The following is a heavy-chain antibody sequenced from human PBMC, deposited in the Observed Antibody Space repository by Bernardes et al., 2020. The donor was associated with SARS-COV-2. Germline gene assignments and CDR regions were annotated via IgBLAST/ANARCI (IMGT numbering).Heavy chain of an antibody. D-gene: IGHD2-21*01. CDR3: ARDRIIGGALDY. Sequence: SETLSLTCTVSGYSITSGHYWAWIRQSPGKGLEWIGSVYHSGSSFYNPSLKSRVTILVDTSKNQFSLKLTSVTAADTAVYYCARDRIIGGALDYWGQGILVTGSS. J-gene: IGHJ4*02. CDR1: GYSITSGHY. V-gene: IGHV4-38-2*02. CDR2: VYHSGSS.